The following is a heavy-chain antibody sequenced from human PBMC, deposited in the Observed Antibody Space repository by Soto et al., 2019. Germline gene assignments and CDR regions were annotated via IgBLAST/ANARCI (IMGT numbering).Heavy chain of an antibody. V-gene: IGHV3-66*01. CDR1: GFSVSGNY. CDR2: IYSGGDT. D-gene: IGHD3-16*02. CDR3: ARDYGVRYFEF. Sequence: HPGGSLRLSCAASGFSVSGNYMSWVRQAPGKGLEWISIIYSGGDTFYADSVKGRFLISRDISRNTVYLQMDSLTADDTAMYFCARDYGVRYFEFWGPATLVTVSS. J-gene: IGHJ4*02.